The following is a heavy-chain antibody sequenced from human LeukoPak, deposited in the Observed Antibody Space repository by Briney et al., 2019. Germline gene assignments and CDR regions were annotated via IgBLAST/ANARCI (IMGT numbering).Heavy chain of an antibody. CDR2: IYHSGST. D-gene: IGHD6-19*01. Sequence: PSGTLSLTCAVSGGSISSSNWWSWVRQPPGKGLEWIGEIYHSGSTNYNPSLKSRVTISVDKSKNQFSLKLSSVTAADTAVCYCARDRAYSSGWSSPAYFDYWGQGTLVTVSS. CDR1: GGSISSSNW. CDR3: ARDRAYSSGWSSPAYFDY. V-gene: IGHV4-4*02. J-gene: IGHJ4*02.